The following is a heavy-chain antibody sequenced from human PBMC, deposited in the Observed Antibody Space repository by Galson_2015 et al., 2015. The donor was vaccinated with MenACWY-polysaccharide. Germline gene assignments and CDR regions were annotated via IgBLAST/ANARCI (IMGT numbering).Heavy chain of an antibody. Sequence: SVKVSCKASGYTFTSYDINWVRQAPGQGLEWMGWMNPNSGNTGYAQKFQGRVTMTSNSAMTTAYMELNSLRSEDTAVYYCARIIARKYTFADSWGQGTLVTVSS. CDR2: MNPNSGNT. D-gene: IGHD2-21*01. CDR3: ARIIARKYTFADS. CDR1: GYTFTSYD. V-gene: IGHV1-8*01. J-gene: IGHJ4*02.